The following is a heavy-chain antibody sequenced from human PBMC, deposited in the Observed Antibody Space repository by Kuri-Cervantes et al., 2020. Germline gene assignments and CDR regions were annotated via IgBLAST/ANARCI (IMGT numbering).Heavy chain of an antibody. V-gene: IGHV3-30*03. D-gene: IGHD3-16*01. CDR2: ISDDGSNK. Sequence: GESLKISCAASGFSFSDFGMHWVRQAPGKGLEWVAVISDDGSNKYYADSVQGRFTISRDNSKNTLYLQMNSLRAEDTAVYYCARDAGYHYDRFDYWGQGTLVTVSS. CDR3: ARDAGYHYDRFDY. J-gene: IGHJ4*02. CDR1: GFSFSDFG.